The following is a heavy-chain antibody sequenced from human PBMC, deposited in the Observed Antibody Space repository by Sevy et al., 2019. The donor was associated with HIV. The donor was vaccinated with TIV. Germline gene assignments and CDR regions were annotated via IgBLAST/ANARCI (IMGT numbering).Heavy chain of an antibody. V-gene: IGHV3-23*01. Sequence: GGSLRLSCAASGFSLSNYAMSWVRQAPGKGLEWISTKTGSAGVTYYADSVKGRFTISRDNSKNTLFLQMNSLRAEDTALYYSAKGRIPSIGTLGPFDSWGQGTLVTVSS. J-gene: IGHJ4*02. CDR1: GFSLSNYA. CDR3: AKGRIPSIGTLGPFDS. D-gene: IGHD6-6*01. CDR2: KTGSAGVT.